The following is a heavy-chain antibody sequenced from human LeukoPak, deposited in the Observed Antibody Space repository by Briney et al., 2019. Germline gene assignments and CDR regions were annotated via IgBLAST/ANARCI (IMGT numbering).Heavy chain of an antibody. V-gene: IGHV1-18*01. J-gene: IGHJ4*02. CDR1: GYTFTNYG. D-gene: IGHD6-19*01. CDR2: INTYNGNT. Sequence: ASVKVSCKASGYTFTNYGISWVRQAPGQGLERMGWINTYNGNTNYAQKLRGRVTMTTDTSTSTAYMELRSLRSDDTAVYYCARDPHEFSSGWSHFDYWGQGTLVTVSS. CDR3: ARDPHEFSSGWSHFDY.